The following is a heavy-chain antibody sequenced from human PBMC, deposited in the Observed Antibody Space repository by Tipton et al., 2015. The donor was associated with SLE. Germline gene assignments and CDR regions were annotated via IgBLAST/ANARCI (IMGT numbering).Heavy chain of an antibody. J-gene: IGHJ4*02. CDR2: IFSGGST. CDR1: GFSVSDNY. D-gene: IGHD5-12*01. Sequence: VQLVQSGGGLVQPGGSLRLSCAASGFSVSDNYMSWVRQAPGKGLEWVSVIFSGGSTFYADSVKGRFTLSRDHSRNTLYLQMNSLRPEDTAVYYCARDRDGFSGYEYYWGQGTLVTVSS. V-gene: IGHV3-53*04. CDR3: ARDRDGFSGYEYY.